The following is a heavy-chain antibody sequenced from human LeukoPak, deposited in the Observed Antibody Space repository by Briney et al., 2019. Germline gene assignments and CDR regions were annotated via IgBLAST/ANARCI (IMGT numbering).Heavy chain of an antibody. CDR3: ARDRYRVPYGMDV. D-gene: IGHD1-14*01. J-gene: IGHJ6*02. V-gene: IGHV4-30-4*01. CDR2: IYYSGST. CDR1: GGSISSGDYY. Sequence: SQTLSLTSTVSGGSISSGDYYWSWIRQPPGKGLEWIGYIYYSGSTYYNPSLKSRVTISVDTSKNQFSLKLSSVTAADTAVYYCARDRYRVPYGMDVWGQGTTVTVSS.